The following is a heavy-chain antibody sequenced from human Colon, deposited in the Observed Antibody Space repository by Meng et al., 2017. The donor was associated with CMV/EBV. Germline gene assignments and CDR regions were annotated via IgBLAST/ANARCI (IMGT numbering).Heavy chain of an antibody. D-gene: IGHD4-17*01. CDR3: ARPTNNVDHGDDVPLFDS. CDR2: INPNTGGT. J-gene: IGHJ4*02. Sequence: TFTAYYMHWVRQAPGQGLEYMGWINPNTGGTSFAQKFQGVVTMARNTSINTAYMELTRLTSDDTAVYYFARPTNNVDHGDDVPLFDSWGQGTLVTVSS. V-gene: IGHV1-2*02. CDR1: TFTAYY.